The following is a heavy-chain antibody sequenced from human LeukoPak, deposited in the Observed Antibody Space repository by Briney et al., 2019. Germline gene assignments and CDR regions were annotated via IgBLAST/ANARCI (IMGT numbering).Heavy chain of an antibody. V-gene: IGHV3-21*01. CDR1: GFTFSSYT. Sequence: GGSLRLSCAASGFTFSSYTMNWVRQAPGKGLDWVSSISSSSSYIYYADSVKGRFTISRDNAKNSLYLQMSSLRAEDTAFYYCAGEPLGNPFDYWGQGTLVTVSS. CDR3: AGEPLGNPFDY. J-gene: IGHJ4*02. D-gene: IGHD7-27*01. CDR2: ISSSSSYI.